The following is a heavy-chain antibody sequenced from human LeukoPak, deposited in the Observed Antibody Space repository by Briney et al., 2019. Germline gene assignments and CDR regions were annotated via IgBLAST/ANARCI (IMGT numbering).Heavy chain of an antibody. Sequence: ASVKVSCKASGYTFTSYGISWVRQAPGQGLEWMGWINPNSGGTNYAQKFQGRVTMTRDTSISTAYMELSRLRSDDTAVYYCARWIAARPLDYWGQGTLVTVSS. V-gene: IGHV1-2*02. J-gene: IGHJ4*02. D-gene: IGHD6-6*01. CDR1: GYTFTSYG. CDR2: INPNSGGT. CDR3: ARWIAARPLDY.